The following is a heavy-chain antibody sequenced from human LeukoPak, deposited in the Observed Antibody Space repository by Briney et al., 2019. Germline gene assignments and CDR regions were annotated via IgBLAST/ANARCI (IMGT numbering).Heavy chain of an antibody. Sequence: PSETLSLTCAVYGGSFNGYYWSWIRQPPGKGREWIVEINHSGSTNYNPSLKSRVTISVDTSKNQFSLKLSSVTAADTAVYYCARGPYCSCTSCYNNWFDPWGQGTLVTVSS. V-gene: IGHV4-34*01. J-gene: IGHJ5*02. D-gene: IGHD2-2*02. CDR3: ARGPYCSCTSCYNNWFDP. CDR1: GGSFNGYY. CDR2: INHSGST.